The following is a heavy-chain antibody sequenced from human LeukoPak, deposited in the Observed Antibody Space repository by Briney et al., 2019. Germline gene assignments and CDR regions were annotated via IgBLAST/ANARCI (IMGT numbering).Heavy chain of an antibody. V-gene: IGHV3-23*01. CDR1: GFTFSSYA. Sequence: GGSLRLSCAASGFTFSSYAMSWVRQAPGKGLEWVSAISSSGGSTFNADSVKGRFTISRDNSKNTLYLQMNSLRAEDTPVYYCAKRGGLSSSSGWYYFDYWGQGTLVTVSS. J-gene: IGHJ4*02. CDR2: ISSSGGST. CDR3: AKRGGLSSSSGWYYFDY. D-gene: IGHD6-6*01.